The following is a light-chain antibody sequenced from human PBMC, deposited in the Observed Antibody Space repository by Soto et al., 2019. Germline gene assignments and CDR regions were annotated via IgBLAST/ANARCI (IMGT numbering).Light chain of an antibody. Sequence: EIVLTQSPATLSLSPWERATLSCRASQSLSSTFLAWYQQKPGQAPRLLIYESSNRATGFPDRFSGGGSGTDFSLTISSLEPEDFAVYYCQHFVNSLTWTFGQGTKVDI. CDR2: ESS. CDR1: QSLSSTF. J-gene: IGKJ1*01. V-gene: IGKV3-20*01. CDR3: QHFVNSLTWT.